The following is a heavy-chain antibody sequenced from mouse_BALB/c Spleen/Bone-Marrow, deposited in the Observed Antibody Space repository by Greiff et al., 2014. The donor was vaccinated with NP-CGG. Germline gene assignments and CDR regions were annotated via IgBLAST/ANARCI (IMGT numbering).Heavy chain of an antibody. CDR1: GFNIKDTY. D-gene: IGHD1-1*01. V-gene: IGHV14-3*02. Sequence: EVMLVESGAELVKPGASVKLSCTASGFNIKDTYMHWVKQRPEQGLEWIGRIDPANGNTKYDPKFQGKATITADTSSNTAYLQLSSLTSEDTAVYYCARGYYGSSLWGQGTLVTVSA. CDR3: ARGYYGSSL. J-gene: IGHJ3*01. CDR2: IDPANGNT.